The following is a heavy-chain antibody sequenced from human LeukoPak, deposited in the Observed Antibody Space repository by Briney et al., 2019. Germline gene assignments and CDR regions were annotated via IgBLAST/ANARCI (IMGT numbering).Heavy chain of an antibody. D-gene: IGHD6-19*01. CDR2: INPKSGVT. Sequence: GASVKVSCKASAYTLSGYYMHWVRQPPGQGLEWMGWINPKSGVTNYAQKFQGRVTMTWDTSINTTFMELSRLRSDDTAVYYCARRIAVAGSPVYYFDYWGQGTLVTVSS. CDR3: ARRIAVAGSPVYYFDY. CDR1: AYTLSGYY. J-gene: IGHJ4*02. V-gene: IGHV1-2*02.